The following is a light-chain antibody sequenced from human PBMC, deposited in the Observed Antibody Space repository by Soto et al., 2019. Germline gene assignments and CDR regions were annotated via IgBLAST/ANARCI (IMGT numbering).Light chain of an antibody. CDR3: SSYTSSSTL. J-gene: IGLJ1*01. Sequence: QSVLTQPDSVSGSPGQSITISCTGTSSDVGSYNYVSWYHQHQGKAPKLMIYEVSDRPSGISSRFSGSKSGNTASLTISGLQTEDEADYYCSSYTSSSTLFGTGTKVTVL. CDR1: SSDVGSYNY. V-gene: IGLV2-14*01. CDR2: EVS.